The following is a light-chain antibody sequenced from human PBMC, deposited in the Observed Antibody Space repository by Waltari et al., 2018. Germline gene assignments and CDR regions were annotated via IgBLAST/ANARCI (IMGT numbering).Light chain of an antibody. Sequence: QSVLTQPASVSGPPGQSITISCTGPRSAIGAYNFVSWFQQLPGQAPRPLISEATKRPSGVSYRFSGSKSGNTASLSISDLQAEDEADYYCCSYVGGSRVLFGGGTKLTV. V-gene: IGLV2-23*01. CDR2: EAT. J-gene: IGLJ2*01. CDR3: CSYVGGSRVL. CDR1: RSAIGAYNF.